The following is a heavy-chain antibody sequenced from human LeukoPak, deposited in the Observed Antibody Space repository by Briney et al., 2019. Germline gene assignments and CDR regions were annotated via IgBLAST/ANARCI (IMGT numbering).Heavy chain of an antibody. CDR3: ARWGSNLPDDAFDI. Sequence: GGSLRLSCAASGFPFSNYWMTWVRQAPGKGLEWVEWVANIKYDGSEIYYIDSVKGRFTISRDNAKNTLYLQMNSLRAEDTAVYYCARWGSNLPDDAFDIWGQGTMVTVSS. V-gene: IGHV3-7*01. CDR2: IKYDGSEI. J-gene: IGHJ3*02. CDR1: GFPFSNYW. D-gene: IGHD6-13*01.